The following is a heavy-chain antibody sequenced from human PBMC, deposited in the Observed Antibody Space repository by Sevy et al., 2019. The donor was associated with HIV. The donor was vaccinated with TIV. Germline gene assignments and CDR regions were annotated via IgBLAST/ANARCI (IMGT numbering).Heavy chain of an antibody. V-gene: IGHV4-38-2*01. Sequence: SETLSLTCAVSGSSISSGYYWGWIRQPPGKGLEWIGNIYHSGSTYSNPSLKSRVTISLHTSKKQFSLKLSSVTAADTAVYYCARATGSYPEYFQYWGQGTLVTVSS. J-gene: IGHJ1*01. CDR1: GSSISSGYY. D-gene: IGHD3-16*02. CDR2: IYHSGST. CDR3: ARATGSYPEYFQY.